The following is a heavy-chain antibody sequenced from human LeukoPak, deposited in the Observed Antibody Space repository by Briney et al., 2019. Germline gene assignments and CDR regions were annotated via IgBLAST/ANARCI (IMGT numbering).Heavy chain of an antibody. V-gene: IGHV3-23*01. D-gene: IGHD2-15*01. CDR3: AKDPPRGSSDAFDI. Sequence: GGSLRLSCAASGFTFSSYAMSWVRQAPGKGLEWVSGISASGSSTYYADPVKGRFTISRDNSKNTLYLQLDSLRAEGSAVYYCAKDPPRGSSDAFDIWGQGTGITVSS. J-gene: IGHJ3*02. CDR2: ISASGSST. CDR1: GFTFSSYA.